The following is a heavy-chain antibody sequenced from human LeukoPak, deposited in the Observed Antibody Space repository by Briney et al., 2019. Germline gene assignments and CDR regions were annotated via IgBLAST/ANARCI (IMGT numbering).Heavy chain of an antibody. Sequence: SETLSLTCADYGGSFSGYYWSWIRQPPGKGLEWIGEINHSGSTNYNPSLKSRVTISVDTSKNQFSLKLSSVTAAVTAVYYCARHKRVAAPFDYWGQGTLVTVSS. J-gene: IGHJ4*02. CDR2: INHSGST. D-gene: IGHD2-15*01. CDR3: ARHKRVAAPFDY. V-gene: IGHV4-34*01. CDR1: GGSFSGYY.